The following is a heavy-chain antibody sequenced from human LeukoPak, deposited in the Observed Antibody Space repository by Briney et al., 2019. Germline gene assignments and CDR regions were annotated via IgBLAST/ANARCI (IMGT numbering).Heavy chain of an antibody. J-gene: IGHJ6*03. CDR2: ISGSGGST. CDR1: GFTVSSHY. Sequence: PGGSLRLSCAASGFTVSSHYMTWVRQAPGKGLEWVSAISGSGGSTYYADSVKGRFTISRDNSKNTLYLQMNSLRAEDTAVYYCAKGRVGSSWGGDYYMDVWGKGTTVTVSS. CDR3: AKGRVGSSWGGDYYMDV. V-gene: IGHV3-23*01. D-gene: IGHD6-13*01.